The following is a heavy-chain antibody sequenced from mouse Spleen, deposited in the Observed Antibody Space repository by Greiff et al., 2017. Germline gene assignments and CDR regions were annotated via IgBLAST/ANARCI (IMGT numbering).Heavy chain of an antibody. V-gene: IGHV1-18*01. CDR3: AREYYNWYFDV. D-gene: IGHD1-1*01. J-gene: IGHJ1*03. CDR2: INPNNGGT. Sequence: VQLKESGPELVKPGASVKIPCKASGYTFTDYNMDWVKQSHGKSLEWIGDINPNNGGTIYNQKFKGKATLTVDKSSSTAYMELRSLTSEDTAVYYCAREYYNWYFDVWGTGTTVTVSS. CDR1: GYTFTDYN.